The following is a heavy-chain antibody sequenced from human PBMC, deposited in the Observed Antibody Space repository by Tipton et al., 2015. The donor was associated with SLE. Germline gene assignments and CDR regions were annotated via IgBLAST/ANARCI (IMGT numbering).Heavy chain of an antibody. CDR2: IYYSGST. J-gene: IGHJ3*02. CDR1: GGSISSGGYY. D-gene: IGHD6-19*01. V-gene: IGHV4-31*03. CDR3: ARSGYSSGWYRVRFDI. Sequence: TLSLTCTVSGGSISSGGYYWSWIRQHPGKGLEWIGYIYYSGSTYYNPSLKSRVTISVDTSKNQFFLRLRSVTAADTAVYYCARSGYSSGWYRVRFDIWGQGTMVTVS.